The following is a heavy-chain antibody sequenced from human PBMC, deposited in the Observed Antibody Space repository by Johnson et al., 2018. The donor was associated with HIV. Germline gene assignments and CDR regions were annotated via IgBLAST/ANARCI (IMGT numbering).Heavy chain of an antibody. J-gene: IGHJ3*02. V-gene: IGHV3-30*02. CDR2: IRYAGSGK. CDR1: GSVFSDYV. D-gene: IGHD3-22*01. Sequence: QLVESGGGVVQPGGSLTLSCAASGSVFSDYVMHWARQAPGKGLDWVTFIRYAGSGKHYADSVTGRFTISRDNSKNTLYLQMNSLRAEDTAVYYCAKDVGNYWPNAFDIWGQGTTVTVSS. CDR3: AKDVGNYWPNAFDI.